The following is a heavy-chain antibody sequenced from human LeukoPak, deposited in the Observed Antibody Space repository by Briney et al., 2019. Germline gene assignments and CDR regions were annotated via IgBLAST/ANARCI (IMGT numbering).Heavy chain of an antibody. CDR1: GFTFSSYA. D-gene: IGHD3-10*01. V-gene: IGHV3-23*01. J-gene: IGHJ6*02. CDR3: AKTPITMVYYYGMDV. CDR2: ISGSGGST. Sequence: GGSLRLSCAASGFTFSSYAMSSVRQAPGKGLEWVSAISGSGGSTYYADSVKGRFTISRDNSKNTLYLQMNSLRAEDTAVYYCAKTPITMVYYYGMDVWGQGTTVTVSS.